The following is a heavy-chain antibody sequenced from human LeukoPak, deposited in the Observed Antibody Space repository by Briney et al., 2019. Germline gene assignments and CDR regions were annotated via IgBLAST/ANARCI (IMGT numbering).Heavy chain of an antibody. CDR2: ISRTGNSI. CDR3: ARGPYSSNWYVDY. D-gene: IGHD6-13*01. J-gene: IGHJ4*02. V-gene: IGHV3-48*03. CDR1: GFTLSSYE. Sequence: GGSLRLSCAASGFTLSSYEMNWVRLAPGKGLEWISYISRTGNSIYYADSVKGRFTISRDSAKNSLHLQMNSLRAEDTAVYYCARGPYSSNWYVDYWGQGTLVTVAS.